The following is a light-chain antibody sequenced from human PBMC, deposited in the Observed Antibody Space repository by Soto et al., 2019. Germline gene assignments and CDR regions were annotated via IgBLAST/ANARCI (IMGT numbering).Light chain of an antibody. Sequence: QSALAQPPSASGSPGQSVTISCTGTSSDVGGYNYVSWYQQHPGKAPKLIIYEVSKRPSGVPDRFSGSKSGNTASLTVSGLQTEDEADYYCSSYAASKNVFGTGTKVTVL. CDR2: EVS. V-gene: IGLV2-8*01. CDR1: SSDVGGYNY. CDR3: SSYAASKNV. J-gene: IGLJ1*01.